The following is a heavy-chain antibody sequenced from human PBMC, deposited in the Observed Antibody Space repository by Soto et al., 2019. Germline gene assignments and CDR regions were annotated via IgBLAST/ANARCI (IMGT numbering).Heavy chain of an antibody. D-gene: IGHD3-10*01. Sequence: ASVKVSCKVSGYTLTELSMHWVRQAPGKGLEWMGGFDPEDGETIYAQKFQGRVTMTEDTSTDTAYMELSNLRSEDTAVYYCATGGITMVRGEGSYYYYMDVWGKGTTVTVSS. J-gene: IGHJ6*03. CDR3: ATGGITMVRGEGSYYYYMDV. CDR1: GYTLTELS. V-gene: IGHV1-24*01. CDR2: FDPEDGET.